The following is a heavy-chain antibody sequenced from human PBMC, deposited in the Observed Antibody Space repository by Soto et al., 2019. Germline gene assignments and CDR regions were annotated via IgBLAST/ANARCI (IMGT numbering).Heavy chain of an antibody. J-gene: IGHJ6*02. CDR1: GYTFTSYY. V-gene: IGHV1-46*01. CDR2: INPSGGST. Sequence: QVQLVQSGAEVKKPGASVKVSCKASGYTFTSYYMHWVRQAPGQGLEWMGIINPSGGSTSYAQKFQGRVTMTRDTSTSTVYMELSSLRSEDTSVYYCAREPEGYYGMDVWGQGTTVTVSS. CDR3: AREPEGYYGMDV. D-gene: IGHD2-2*01.